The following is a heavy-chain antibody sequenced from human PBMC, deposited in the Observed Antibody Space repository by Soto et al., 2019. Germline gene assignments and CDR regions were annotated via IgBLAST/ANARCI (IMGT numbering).Heavy chain of an antibody. CDR2: INIDASIT. Sequence: GGSLRLSFAASGFTFSTYWMHWGRQAPGKGLVGVSRINIDASITSYADPVKGRCTISRDNAKNTLYLQMNSLRAEDTAVYYCASGTHWFDPWGQGTLVTVSS. CDR1: GFTFSTYW. J-gene: IGHJ5*02. V-gene: IGHV3-74*01. CDR3: ASGTHWFDP.